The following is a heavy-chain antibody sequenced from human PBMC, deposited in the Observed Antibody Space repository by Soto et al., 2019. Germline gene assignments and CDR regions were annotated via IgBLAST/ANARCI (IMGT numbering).Heavy chain of an antibody. Sequence: SETLSLTCTVSGASISVHSYYWTWIRQPPGKGLEWIGSSYYSGTTYFNPSLKSRATISVDTSKKHFSLKLTSVTAADTAVYYCARGIGGYCSSSACYTFDYWGQGTLVT. J-gene: IGHJ4*02. CDR3: ARGIGGYCSSSACYTFDY. D-gene: IGHD2-2*02. V-gene: IGHV4-39*02. CDR2: SYYSGTT. CDR1: GASISVHSYY.